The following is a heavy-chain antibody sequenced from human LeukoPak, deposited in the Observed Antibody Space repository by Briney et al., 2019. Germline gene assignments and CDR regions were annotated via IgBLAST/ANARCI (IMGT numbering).Heavy chain of an antibody. CDR2: INNDGSST. D-gene: IGHD3-22*01. J-gene: IGHJ4*02. V-gene: IGHV3-74*01. Sequence: PGGSLRLSCAASGFTFSHYWMQWVRQAPGKGLVWVSRINNDGSSTTYADSVKGRFTISRDNAKNTLYLQMNSLRAEDTAVYYCARNYYDSSGYSENDYWGQGTLVTVSS. CDR1: GFTFSHYW. CDR3: ARNYYDSSGYSENDY.